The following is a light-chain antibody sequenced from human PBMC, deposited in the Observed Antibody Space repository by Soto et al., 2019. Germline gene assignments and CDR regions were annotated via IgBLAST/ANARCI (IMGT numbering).Light chain of an antibody. CDR2: EVS. Sequence: QSVLTQPASVSGSPGQSITISCTGTSSDVGGYNYVSWYQQHPGKAPKLMIYEVSNRPSGVSNRFSGSKSGNTASLTISGLQAEDEAHYYCNSYKSSSTYFFGTGTKVTVL. J-gene: IGLJ1*01. CDR1: SSDVGGYNY. CDR3: NSYKSSSTYF. V-gene: IGLV2-14*01.